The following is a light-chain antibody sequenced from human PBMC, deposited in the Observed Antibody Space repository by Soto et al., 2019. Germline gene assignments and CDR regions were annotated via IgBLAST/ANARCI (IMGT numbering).Light chain of an antibody. CDR3: CSYAGSTTRVV. CDR2: EVS. V-gene: IGLV2-14*01. J-gene: IGLJ2*01. CDR1: SSDVVTYKY. Sequence: QSALTQPASVSGSPGQSIAISCTGTSSDVVTYKYVSWYQQHPGKAPKLMIYEVSIRPSGVSDRFSGSKSGNTASLTISGLLPDDEADYYCCSYAGSTTRVVFGGGTKLTVL.